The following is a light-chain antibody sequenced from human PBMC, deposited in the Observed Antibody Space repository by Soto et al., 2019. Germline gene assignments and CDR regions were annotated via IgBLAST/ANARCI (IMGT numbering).Light chain of an antibody. Sequence: QSALTQPASVSGSPGQSITISCTGTSSDVGGYNYVSWYQQHPGKAPKLMIYQVSTRPSGVSNRFSGSTPGNTASLTISGLQAEDEADYCCSSFTSINTWVFGGGTKLAVL. V-gene: IGLV2-14*01. J-gene: IGLJ3*02. CDR3: SSFTSINTWV. CDR1: SSDVGGYNY. CDR2: QVS.